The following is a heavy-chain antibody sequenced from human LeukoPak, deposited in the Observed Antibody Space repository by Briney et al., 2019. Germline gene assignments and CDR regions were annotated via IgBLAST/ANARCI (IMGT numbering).Heavy chain of an antibody. J-gene: IGHJ4*02. CDR3: ARSGYSSGDYFDY. CDR1: GFTFRSYA. V-gene: IGHV3-30-3*01. Sequence: GGSLRLSCAASGFTFRSYAMHWVRQAPGKGLEWVAVISYDGDDGSNIYYADSVKGRFTISRDNAKNSLYLQMNSLRAEDTAVYYRARSGYSSGDYFDYWGQGTLVTVSS. D-gene: IGHD6-19*01. CDR2: ISYDGDDGSNI.